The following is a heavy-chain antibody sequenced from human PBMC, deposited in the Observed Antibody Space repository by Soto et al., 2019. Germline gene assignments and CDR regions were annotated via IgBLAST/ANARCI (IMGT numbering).Heavy chain of an antibody. CDR2: ISGSGGST. CDR1: GFTFSSYA. V-gene: IGHV3-23*01. CDR3: AKGGYDYVWGSYRSNWFDP. Sequence: QPGGSLRLSCAASGFTFSSYAMSWVRQAPGKGLEWVSAISGSGGSTYYADSVKGRFTISRDNSKNTLYLQMNSLRAEDTAVYYCAKGGYDYVWGSYRSNWFDPWGQGTLVTVSS. J-gene: IGHJ5*02. D-gene: IGHD3-16*02.